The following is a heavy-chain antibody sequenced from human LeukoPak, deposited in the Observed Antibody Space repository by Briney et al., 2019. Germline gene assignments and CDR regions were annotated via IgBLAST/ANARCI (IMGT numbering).Heavy chain of an antibody. CDR2: INHSGST. CDR1: GGSFSGYY. D-gene: IGHD6-19*01. V-gene: IGHV4-34*01. CDR3: ARGGIAVAGTGYYYYYMDV. J-gene: IGHJ6*03. Sequence: SETLSLTCAVYGGSFSGYYWSWTRQPPGKGLEWIGEINHSGSTNYNPSLKSRVTISVDTSKNQFSLKLSSVTAADTAVYYCARGGIAVAGTGYYYYYMDVWGKGTTVTVSS.